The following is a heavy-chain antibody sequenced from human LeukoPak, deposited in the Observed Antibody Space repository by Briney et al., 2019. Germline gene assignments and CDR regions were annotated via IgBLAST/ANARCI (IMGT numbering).Heavy chain of an antibody. D-gene: IGHD3-16*02. V-gene: IGHV4-34*01. CDR3: AGGARIPTYDYVWGSYRLRPYFDY. CDR2: INHSGST. Sequence: PSETLSLTCAGYGGPFSGYYWSWIRQPPGKGLEWIGEINHSGSTNYNPSLKSRVTISVDTSKNQFSLKLSSVTAADTAVYYCAGGARIPTYDYVWGSYRLRPYFDYWGQGTLVTVSS. CDR1: GGPFSGYY. J-gene: IGHJ4*02.